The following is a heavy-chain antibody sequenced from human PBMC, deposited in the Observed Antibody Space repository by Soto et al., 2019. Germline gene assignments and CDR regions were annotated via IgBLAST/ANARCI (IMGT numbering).Heavy chain of an antibody. Sequence: GGSLRLSCAASGFTLSSYSMNWVRQASGKGLEWVSSMNPDSHYIYYADSVRGRFTISRDNAKNSLYLQMNSLRAEDTAVYYCAIIVPGANSPFEYCFPGTLVSVSS. CDR3: AIIVPGANSPFEY. D-gene: IGHD2-2*01. J-gene: IGHJ4*02. V-gene: IGHV3-21*01. CDR2: MNPDSHYI. CDR1: GFTLSSYS.